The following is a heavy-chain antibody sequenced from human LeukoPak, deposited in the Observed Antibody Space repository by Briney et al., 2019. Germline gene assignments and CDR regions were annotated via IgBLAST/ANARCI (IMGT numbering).Heavy chain of an antibody. Sequence: PVASVKVSCKASGYSFSHYAVSWVRQAPGLGLEWMGWINTNTGNPTYAQGFTGRFVFSLDTSVSTTYLQIRSLKTEDTAVYYCAREIGHNYGNPEEWFYYFDNWGQGTPVTVSS. J-gene: IGHJ4*02. D-gene: IGHD5-18*01. CDR3: AREIGHNYGNPEEWFYYFDN. CDR1: GYSFSHYA. V-gene: IGHV7-4-1*01. CDR2: INTNTGNP.